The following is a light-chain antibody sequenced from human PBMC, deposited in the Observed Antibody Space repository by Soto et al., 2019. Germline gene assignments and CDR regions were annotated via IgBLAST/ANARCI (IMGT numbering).Light chain of an antibody. Sequence: EIVLTQSPATLSLSPGERATLSCRASQSVSSYLAWYQQKPGQAPRLLIYDASNRATGIPARFSGSGSGTGFTLTISSLEPEDFAVYYCQQRSNWPPITFGQGTRLEIK. CDR1: QSVSSY. CDR2: DAS. J-gene: IGKJ5*01. V-gene: IGKV3-11*01. CDR3: QQRSNWPPIT.